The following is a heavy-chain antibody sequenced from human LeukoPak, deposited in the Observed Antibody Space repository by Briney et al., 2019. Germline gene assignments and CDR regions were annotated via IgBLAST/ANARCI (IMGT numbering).Heavy chain of an antibody. CDR1: GYTFTSYD. CDR3: ARGVRYCTNGVCYHFDY. Sequence: ASVKVSCKASGYTFTSYDINWVRQATGQGLEWMGWMNPNSGNTGYAQKFQGRVTITRNTSISTAYMEPSSLRSEDTAVYYCARGVRYCTNGVCYHFDYWGQGTLVTVSS. CDR2: MNPNSGNT. D-gene: IGHD2-8*01. J-gene: IGHJ4*02. V-gene: IGHV1-8*03.